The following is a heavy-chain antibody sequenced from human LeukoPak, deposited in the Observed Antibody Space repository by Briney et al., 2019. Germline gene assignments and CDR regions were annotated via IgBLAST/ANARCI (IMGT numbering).Heavy chain of an antibody. J-gene: IGHJ3*02. CDR2: IYTSGST. V-gene: IGHV4-61*02. CDR1: GGSISSGGYY. D-gene: IGHD3-16*02. Sequence: PSQTLSPTCTVSGGSISSGGYYWSWIRQPAGKGLEWIGRIYTSGSTNYNPSRKTRVTISVDTSKNQFSLRLSSVTAADTAVYYCARDLMITFGGVIVSYACDIWGQGTMVTVSS. CDR3: ARDLMITFGGVIVSYACDI.